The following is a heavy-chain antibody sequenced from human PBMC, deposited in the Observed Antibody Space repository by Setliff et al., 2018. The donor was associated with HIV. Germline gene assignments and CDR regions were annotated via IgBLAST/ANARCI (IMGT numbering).Heavy chain of an antibody. CDR3: ANRLYYYDSSGSLREEGFDP. D-gene: IGHD3-22*01. CDR1: GGSVTNTKSY. J-gene: IGHJ5*02. Sequence: SETLSLTCTVSGGSVTNTKSYWGWIRQPPGKGLEWIASISHSGNTYYNPSLNSRVTISLDTSKNQFSLKLTSVTAADTAVYYCANRLYYYDSSGSLREEGFDPWGQGTLVTSPQ. V-gene: IGHV4-39*01. CDR2: ISHSGNT.